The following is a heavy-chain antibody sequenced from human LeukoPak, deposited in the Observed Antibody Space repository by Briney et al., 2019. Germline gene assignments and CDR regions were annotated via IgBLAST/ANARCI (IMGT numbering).Heavy chain of an antibody. V-gene: IGHV4-31*03. CDR3: ARDHTETSSLNFRNYYYYGMDI. CDR2: IYYSGST. CDR1: GGSIRSGDYS. J-gene: IGHJ6*02. D-gene: IGHD4-11*01. Sequence: PSETLSLTCTVSGGSIRSGDYSWNWIRQHPGKGLEWIGYIYYSGSTYYNPPLTSRVTMSVDTSKNQFSLKLSSVTAADTAIYYCARDHTETSSLNFRNYYYYGMDIWGQGTTVIVSS.